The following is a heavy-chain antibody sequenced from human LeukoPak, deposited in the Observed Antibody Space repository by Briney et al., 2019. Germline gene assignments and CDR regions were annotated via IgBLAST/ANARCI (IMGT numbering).Heavy chain of an antibody. D-gene: IGHD6-19*01. Sequence: GRSLRLSCAASGFTFDDYAMHWVRHAPGKALEWVSGISWYSGNIGHADSVKGRFPISRDNAKHSLYLQMNSLRAEDTGVYYCAKDIGSSAVAPDAFDIWGQGTMVTVSS. CDR1: GFTFDDYA. CDR3: AKDIGSSAVAPDAFDI. V-gene: IGHV3-9*01. J-gene: IGHJ3*02. CDR2: ISWYSGNI.